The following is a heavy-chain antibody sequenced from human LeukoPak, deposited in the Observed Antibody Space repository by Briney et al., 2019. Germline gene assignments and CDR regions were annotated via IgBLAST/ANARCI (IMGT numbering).Heavy chain of an antibody. Sequence: SETLSLTCAVYGGSFSSYYWSWIRQPPGKGLEWIGYIYYSGSTNYNPSLKSRVTISVDTSKNQFSLKLSSVTAADTAVYYCAREYSGYDNYFDYWGQGTLVTVSS. CDR3: AREYSGYDNYFDY. D-gene: IGHD5-12*01. V-gene: IGHV4-59*01. J-gene: IGHJ4*02. CDR2: IYYSGST. CDR1: GGSFSSYY.